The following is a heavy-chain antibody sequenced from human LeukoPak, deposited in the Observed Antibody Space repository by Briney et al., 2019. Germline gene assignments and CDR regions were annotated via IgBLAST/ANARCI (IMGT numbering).Heavy chain of an antibody. V-gene: IGHV3-30*02. CDR2: IRNDGSDK. Sequence: RSGGSLRLSCAASRLTFTSHGIHWVRQAPGKGLEWVAYIRNDGSDKYYADSVKGRFAISRDNSKNTVYLQMNSLRAEDTALYYCAKDGIWTFDMWGQGTMVTVSS. D-gene: IGHD1-1*01. J-gene: IGHJ3*02. CDR1: RLTFTSHG. CDR3: AKDGIWTFDM.